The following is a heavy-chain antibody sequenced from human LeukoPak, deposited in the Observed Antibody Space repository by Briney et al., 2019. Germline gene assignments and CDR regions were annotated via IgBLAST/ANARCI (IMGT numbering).Heavy chain of an antibody. V-gene: IGHV3-7*01. Sequence: GGSLRLSCAASGFTFSSYWLSWVCQAPGKGLEWVANIKQDGSEKYYVDSVKGRFTISRYNAKNSLYLQMNSLRAEDTAVYYCARYGSTYYYYMDVWGKGTTVTVSS. CDR3: ARYGSTYYYYMDV. CDR2: IKQDGSEK. J-gene: IGHJ6*03. D-gene: IGHD4-17*01. CDR1: GFTFSSYW.